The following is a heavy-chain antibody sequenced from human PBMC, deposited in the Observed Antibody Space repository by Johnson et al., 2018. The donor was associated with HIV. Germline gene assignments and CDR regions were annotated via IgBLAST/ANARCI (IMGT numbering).Heavy chain of an antibody. CDR1: GFTFSSYG. D-gene: IGHD3-22*01. J-gene: IGHJ3*02. V-gene: IGHV3-30*18. CDR3: AKAGGSSGRDAFDI. Sequence: QVQLVESGGGVVQPGRSLRLSCAASGFTFSSYGMHWVRQAPGKGLEWVAVISYDGSNKYYADSVKGRFTISRDNSKNTLYLQRNSLRAEDTALYYCAKAGGSSGRDAFDIWGQGTMVTVSS. CDR2: ISYDGSNK.